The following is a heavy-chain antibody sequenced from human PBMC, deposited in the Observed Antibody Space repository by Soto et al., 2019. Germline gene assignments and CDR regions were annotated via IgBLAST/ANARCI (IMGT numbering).Heavy chain of an antibody. CDR1: GYTFTGYY. CDR2: INPNSGGT. Sequence: ASVKVSCKASGYTFTGYYMHWVRQAPGQGLEWMGWINPNSGGTNYAQKFQGWVTMTRDTSISTAYMELSRLRSDDTAVYYCARDNIAADVQGHYYGMDVWGQGTTVTVYS. D-gene: IGHD6-13*01. J-gene: IGHJ6*02. CDR3: ARDNIAADVQGHYYGMDV. V-gene: IGHV1-2*04.